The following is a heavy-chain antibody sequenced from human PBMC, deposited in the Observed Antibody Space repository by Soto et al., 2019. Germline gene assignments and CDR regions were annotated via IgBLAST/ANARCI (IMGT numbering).Heavy chain of an antibody. D-gene: IGHD4-17*01. Sequence: EVQLVESGGGLVQPGGSLRLSCAASGFRFSTYWMSWVRQAPGNGLEWVANIKEDGSEKYDVDSVKGRFTISRDNADNSLYLQMNSLRGEDTAVYYCTTVTTSSVFDFWGQGTLVTVSS. CDR3: TTVTTSSVFDF. V-gene: IGHV3-7*03. CDR2: IKEDGSEK. CDR1: GFRFSTYW. J-gene: IGHJ4*02.